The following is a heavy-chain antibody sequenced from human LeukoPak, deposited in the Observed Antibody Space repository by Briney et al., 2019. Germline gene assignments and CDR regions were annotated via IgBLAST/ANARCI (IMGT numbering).Heavy chain of an antibody. CDR1: GFTLSSYW. Sequence: GGSLRLSCAASGFTLSSYWMSWVRQAPGKGLEWVAKIKQDGSEKYYVDSVKGRFTISRDNAKNSLYLQMNSLRAEDTAVYYCARDGGDYDFWSGQGWFDPWGQGTLVTVSS. V-gene: IGHV3-7*01. CDR3: ARDGGDYDFWSGQGWFDP. J-gene: IGHJ5*02. CDR2: IKQDGSEK. D-gene: IGHD3-3*01.